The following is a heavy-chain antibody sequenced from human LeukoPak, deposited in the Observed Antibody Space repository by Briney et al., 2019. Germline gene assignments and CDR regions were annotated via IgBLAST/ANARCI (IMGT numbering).Heavy chain of an antibody. CDR2: ISGSGGST. Sequence: PGGSLRPSCAASGFTFSSYAMSWVRQAPGKGLEWVSAISGSGGSTYYADSVKGRFTISRDNSKNTLYLQMNSLRAEDTAVYYCAKDRTWGSSSPYEYYFDYWGQGTLVTVSS. CDR1: GFTFSSYA. D-gene: IGHD6-13*01. V-gene: IGHV3-23*01. J-gene: IGHJ4*02. CDR3: AKDRTWGSSSPYEYYFDY.